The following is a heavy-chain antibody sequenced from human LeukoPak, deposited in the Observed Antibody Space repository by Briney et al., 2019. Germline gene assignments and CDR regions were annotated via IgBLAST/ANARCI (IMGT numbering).Heavy chain of an antibody. CDR2: IYYSGST. V-gene: IGHV4-59*08. D-gene: IGHD6-19*01. Sequence: PSETLSLTCTVSGGSISSYYWSWIRQPPGRGLEWIGYIYYSGSTNYNPPLKSRVTISVDTSKNQFSLKLSSVTAADTAVYYCARYNSKYSSGWYGPGAIDYWGQGTLVTVSS. CDR1: GGSISSYY. J-gene: IGHJ4*02. CDR3: ARYNSKYSSGWYGPGAIDY.